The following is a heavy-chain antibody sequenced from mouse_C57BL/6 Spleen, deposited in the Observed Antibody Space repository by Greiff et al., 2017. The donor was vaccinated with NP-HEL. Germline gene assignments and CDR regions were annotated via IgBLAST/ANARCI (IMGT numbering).Heavy chain of an antibody. V-gene: IGHV1-55*01. CDR3: ARGGFLGPYFDY. Sequence: VQLQQSGAELVKPGASVKMSCKASGYTFTSYWITWVKQRPGQGLEWIGDIYPGSGSTNYNEKFKSKATLTVDTSSSTAYMQLSSLTSEDSAVYYCARGGFLGPYFDYWGQGTTLTVSS. CDR2: IYPGSGST. D-gene: IGHD3-3*01. CDR1: GYTFTSYW. J-gene: IGHJ2*01.